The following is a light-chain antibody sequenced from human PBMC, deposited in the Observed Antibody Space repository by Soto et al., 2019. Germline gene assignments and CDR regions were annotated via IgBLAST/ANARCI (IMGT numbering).Light chain of an antibody. CDR3: QQYNNWPPLT. CDR2: GAS. CDR1: QSAGTN. Sequence: EIVMTQSPVTLSVSPGGGATLSCRASQSAGTNLAWYQQQPGQPPRLLLYGASIRATGVPGRFSGSGSGTEFTLTISSLQSEDFAVYYCQQYNNWPPLTFGGGTKVEIE. V-gene: IGKV3-15*01. J-gene: IGKJ4*01.